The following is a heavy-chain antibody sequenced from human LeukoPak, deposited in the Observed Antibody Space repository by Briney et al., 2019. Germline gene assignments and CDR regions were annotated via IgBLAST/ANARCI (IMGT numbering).Heavy chain of an antibody. CDR2: INGDGSTT. D-gene: IGHD4-23*01. J-gene: IGHJ4*02. Sequence: GGSLRLSCVASGFSFSSYWMYWVRQAPGKGLVVVYRINGDGSTTHYADSVKGRFTISRDNAKYTLYLQMNSLRAEDTAVYYCARAHHNYYGGCYDHWGRGTLVTVSS. CDR3: ARAHHNYYGGCYDH. V-gene: IGHV3-74*01. CDR1: GFSFSSYW.